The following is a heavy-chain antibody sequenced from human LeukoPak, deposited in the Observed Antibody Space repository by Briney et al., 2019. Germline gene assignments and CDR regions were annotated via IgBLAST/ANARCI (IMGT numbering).Heavy chain of an antibody. J-gene: IGHJ4*02. CDR3: ARARYAGNQIDY. V-gene: IGHV1-46*01. D-gene: IGHD4-23*01. CDR1: GYTLITYY. CDR2: IIPSGGVT. Sequence: ASVKVSCKASGYTLITYYMHWVRQAPGQGLEWMGIIIPSGGVTTYAQKFQGRVTMTRDTSTSTVYMYLSSLRSEDTAVYYCARARYAGNQIDYWGQGTLVSVSS.